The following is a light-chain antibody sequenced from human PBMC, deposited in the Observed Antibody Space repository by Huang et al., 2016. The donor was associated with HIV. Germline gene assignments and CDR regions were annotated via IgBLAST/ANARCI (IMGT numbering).Light chain of an antibody. CDR2: DAS. CDR3: QQYDNLYT. Sequence: DIQMTQSPSSLSASVGDRVTITCQASQDISNYLNWYQQKPGKAPKLLIYDASNLETGVPSRFSGSGSGTYFTFTISSLQPEDIATYYCQQYDNLYTFGQGTKLEIK. V-gene: IGKV1-33*01. CDR1: QDISNY. J-gene: IGKJ2*01.